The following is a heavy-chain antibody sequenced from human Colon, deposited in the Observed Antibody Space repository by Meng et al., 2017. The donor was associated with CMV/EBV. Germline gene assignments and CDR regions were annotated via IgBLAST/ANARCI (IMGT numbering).Heavy chain of an antibody. J-gene: IGHJ2*01. CDR2: IDPHSGDT. D-gene: IGHD7-27*01. Sequence: TGSCTTSGSPFSGYYIHWVRQAPGQGLEWVGRIDPHSGDTKKFQDRVTMTTDTSISTAYMELSSLTSDDTAVYYCARGNWGSRYFDLWGRGTLVTVSS. CDR3: ARGNWGSRYFDL. V-gene: IGHV1-2*06. CDR1: GSPFSGYY.